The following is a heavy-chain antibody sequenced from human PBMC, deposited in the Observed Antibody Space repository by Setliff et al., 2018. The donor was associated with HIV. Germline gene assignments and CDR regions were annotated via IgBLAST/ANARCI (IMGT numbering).Heavy chain of an antibody. Sequence: SVKVSCKASGYTFINYDINWVRQATGQGLEWMGWMNPNSGNTGYARKFQGRVTITRNTSISTVYMELSSLRSEDTAVYYCAREMAVAGRGFDYWGQGTLVTVSS. V-gene: IGHV1-8*03. J-gene: IGHJ4*02. D-gene: IGHD6-19*01. CDR3: AREMAVAGRGFDY. CDR2: MNPNSGNT. CDR1: GYTFINYD.